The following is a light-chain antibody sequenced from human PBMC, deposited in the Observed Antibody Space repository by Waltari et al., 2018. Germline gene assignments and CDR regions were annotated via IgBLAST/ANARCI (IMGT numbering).Light chain of an antibody. CDR3: NSYAGSSSWV. CDR2: DVS. J-gene: IGLJ3*02. CDR1: SSDVGFYNY. V-gene: IGLV2-14*01. Sequence: QSALTQPASVSGSPGQSITISCTGTSSDVGFYNYVPWYQQHPGKAPKLMIYDVSERPSGVSNRFSGSKSGNPASLTISGLQADDEADYYCNSYAGSSSWVFGGGTKLTVL.